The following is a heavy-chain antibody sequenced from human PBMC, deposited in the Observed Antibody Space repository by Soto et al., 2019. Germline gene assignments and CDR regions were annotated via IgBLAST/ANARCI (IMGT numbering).Heavy chain of an antibody. CDR1: GFSLNTARMG. V-gene: IGHV2-26*01. J-gene: IGHJ4*02. CDR3: ARGHYIEAAGTYLFAS. Sequence: SGPTLLNPTETLTLTCTVSGFSLNTARMGVSWIRQPPGKAPEWLAQIFANDAKSYSTSLKSRLTISKDTSQSQVVLTMTNMEPVDTATYYCARGHYIEAAGTYLFASWGKGTLV. CDR2: IFANDAK. D-gene: IGHD6-13*01.